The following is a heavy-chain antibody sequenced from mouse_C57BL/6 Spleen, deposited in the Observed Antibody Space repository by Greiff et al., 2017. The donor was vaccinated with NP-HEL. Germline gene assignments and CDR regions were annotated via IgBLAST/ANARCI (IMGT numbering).Heavy chain of an antibody. V-gene: IGHV5-6*01. CDR3: ARRVPAMDY. CDR2: ISSGGSYT. D-gene: IGHD2-14*01. J-gene: IGHJ4*01. CDR1: GFTFSSYG. Sequence: VQLKESGGDLVKPGGSLKLSCAASGFTFSSYGMSWVRQTPDKRLEWVATISSGGSYTYYPDSVKGRFTISRDNAKNTLYLQMSSLKSEDTAMYYCARRVPAMDYWGQGTSVTVSS.